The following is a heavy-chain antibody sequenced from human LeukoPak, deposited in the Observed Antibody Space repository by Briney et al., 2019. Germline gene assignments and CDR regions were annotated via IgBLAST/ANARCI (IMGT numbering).Heavy chain of an antibody. CDR1: GFTFSNFA. V-gene: IGHV3-30*18. Sequence: GGSLRLSCAASGFTFSNFAMSWVRQAPGKGLEWVAVISYDGSNKYYADSVKGRFTISRDKSKNTLDLQMNSLRAEDTAVYYCAKDGSITAAGGFDPWGQGTLVTVSS. CDR2: ISYDGSNK. D-gene: IGHD6-13*01. J-gene: IGHJ5*02. CDR3: AKDGSITAAGGFDP.